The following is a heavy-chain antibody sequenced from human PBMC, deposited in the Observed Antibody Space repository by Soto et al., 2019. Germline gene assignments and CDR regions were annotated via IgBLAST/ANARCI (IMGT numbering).Heavy chain of an antibody. CDR1: GGSISSYY. Sequence: SETLSLTCTVSGGSISSYYWSWIRQPPGKGLEWIAYINYSGSTSYNPSLKSRVTISIDTSKNQFSLKLNSVTAADTAVYYCAREDRNYYDSSGSYHWGQGTLVTVSS. D-gene: IGHD3-22*01. J-gene: IGHJ5*02. V-gene: IGHV4-59*12. CDR3: AREDRNYYDSSGSYH. CDR2: INYSGST.